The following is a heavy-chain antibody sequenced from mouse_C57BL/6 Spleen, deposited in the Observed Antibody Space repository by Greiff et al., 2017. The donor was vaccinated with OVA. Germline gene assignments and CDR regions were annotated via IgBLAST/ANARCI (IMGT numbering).Heavy chain of an antibody. Sequence: EVKLMESGGDLVKPGGSLKLSCAASGFTFSSYGMSWVRQTPDKRLEWVATISSGGSYTYYPDSVKGRFTISRDNAKNTLYLQMSSLKSEDTAMYYCARHYGSSWGYAMDYWGQGTSVTVSS. J-gene: IGHJ4*01. V-gene: IGHV5-6*01. CDR1: GFTFSSYG. CDR3: ARHYGSSWGYAMDY. D-gene: IGHD1-1*01. CDR2: ISSGGSYT.